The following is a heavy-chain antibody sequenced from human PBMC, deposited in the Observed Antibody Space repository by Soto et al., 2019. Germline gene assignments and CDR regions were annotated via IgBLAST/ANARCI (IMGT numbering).Heavy chain of an antibody. Sequence: LRLSCEASGFTFSSYGMTWVRQAPGKGLEWVSTIFAGGTTLYADSVKGRFTISRDNSQNTLYLQMTRLKADDTAVYYCAKDGSYYDFDYWGQGTQVTVSS. CDR1: GFTFSSYG. V-gene: IGHV3-23*01. CDR2: IFAGGTT. D-gene: IGHD3-10*01. J-gene: IGHJ4*02. CDR3: AKDGSYYDFDY.